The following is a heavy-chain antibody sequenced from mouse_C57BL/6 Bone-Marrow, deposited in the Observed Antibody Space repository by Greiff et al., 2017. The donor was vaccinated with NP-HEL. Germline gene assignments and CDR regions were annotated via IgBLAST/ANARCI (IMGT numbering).Heavy chain of an antibody. Sequence: VQLQESGAELVRPGASVKLSCKASGYTFTDYYINWVKQRPGQGLEWIARIYPGSGNTYYNEKFKGKATLTAEKSSSTAYMQLSSLTSEDSAVYFCARGRNIYDGYFYWYFDVWGTGTTVTVSS. V-gene: IGHV1-76*01. J-gene: IGHJ1*03. CDR2: IYPGSGNT. D-gene: IGHD2-3*01. CDR3: ARGRNIYDGYFYWYFDV. CDR1: GYTFTDYY.